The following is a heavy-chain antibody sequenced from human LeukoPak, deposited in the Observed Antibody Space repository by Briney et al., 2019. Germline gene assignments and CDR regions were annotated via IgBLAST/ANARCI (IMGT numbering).Heavy chain of an antibody. J-gene: IGHJ4*02. CDR3: AKAVIAAAGTRGYFDY. D-gene: IGHD6-13*01. CDR2: ISGSGGST. V-gene: IGHV3-23*01. Sequence: GGSLRLSCAASGFTFSSYAMSWVRQAPGKGLEWVSAISGSGGSTYYADFVKGRFTISRDNSKNTVYLQMNSLRAEDTAVYYCAKAVIAAAGTRGYFDYWGQGTLVTVSS. CDR1: GFTFSSYA.